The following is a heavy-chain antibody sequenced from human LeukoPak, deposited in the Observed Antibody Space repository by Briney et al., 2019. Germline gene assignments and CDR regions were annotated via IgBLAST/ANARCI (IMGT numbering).Heavy chain of an antibody. V-gene: IGHV1-69*01. CDR3: ARGDYYYDSSGYYQFDY. CDR2: IIPIFGTA. Sequence: SVTVSCTASGGTFSIYAISWVRQAPGQGLEWMGGIIPIFGTANYAQKFQGRVTITADESTSTAYMELSSLRSEDTAVYYCARGDYYYDSSGYYQFDYWGQGTLVTVSS. CDR1: GGTFSIYA. D-gene: IGHD3-22*01. J-gene: IGHJ4*02.